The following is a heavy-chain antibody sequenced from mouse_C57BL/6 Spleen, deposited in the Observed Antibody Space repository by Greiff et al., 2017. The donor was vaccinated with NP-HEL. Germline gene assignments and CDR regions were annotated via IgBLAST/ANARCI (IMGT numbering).Heavy chain of an antibody. CDR3: ARRDGYYPAWFAY. CDR1: GFTFSDYG. V-gene: IGHV5-17*01. D-gene: IGHD2-3*01. Sequence: DVHLVESGGGLVKPGGSLKLSCAASGFTFSDYGMHWVRQAPEKGLEWVAYISSGSSTIYYADTVKGRFTISRDNAKNTLFLQMTSLRSEDTAMYYCARRDGYYPAWFAYWGQGTLVTVSA. CDR2: ISSGSSTI. J-gene: IGHJ3*01.